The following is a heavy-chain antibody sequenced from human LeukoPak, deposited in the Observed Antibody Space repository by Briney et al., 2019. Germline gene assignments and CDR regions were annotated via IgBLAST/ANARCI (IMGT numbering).Heavy chain of an antibody. J-gene: IGHJ5*02. V-gene: IGHV3-30*09. CDR2: ISYDGSNK. Sequence: GGSLRLSCAASGFTFSSYAMPWVRQAPGKGLEGVAVISYDGSNKYYADPVKGRFAISRDNSKDTLYLQMNSLRAEDTAVYYCARPPMVRGVIITREVIDPWGQGTLVTVSS. D-gene: IGHD3-10*01. CDR3: ARPPMVRGVIITREVIDP. CDR1: GFTFSSYA.